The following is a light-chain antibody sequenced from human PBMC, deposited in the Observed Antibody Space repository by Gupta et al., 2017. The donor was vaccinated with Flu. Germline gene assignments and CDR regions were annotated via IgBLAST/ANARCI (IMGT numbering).Light chain of an antibody. CDR3: QHYDNWWCS. CDR1: QSIADH. J-gene: IGKJ2*04. Sequence: EIVLTQSPATLSVSPGETLTLSCRASQSIADHLAWYHHRPGQPPRLLIYGASIRATDLPDRISGSGSATDFTLTITSLQSEDLGVYYCQHYDNWWCSFGQGTKVEI. V-gene: IGKV3-15*01. CDR2: GAS.